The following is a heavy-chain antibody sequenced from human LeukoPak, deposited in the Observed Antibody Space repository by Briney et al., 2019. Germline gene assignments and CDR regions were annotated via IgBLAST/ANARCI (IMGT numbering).Heavy chain of an antibody. CDR3: AKAGLGELSFPIDY. D-gene: IGHD3-16*02. J-gene: IGHJ4*02. V-gene: IGHV3-9*01. CDR1: GFTFDDYA. CDR2: ISWNSGSI. Sequence: GRSLRLSCAASGFTFDDYAMHWVRQAPGKGLEWVSGISWNSGSIGYADSVKGRFTISRDNAKNSLYLQMNSLRAEDTALYYCAKAGLGELSFPIDYWGQGTLVTVSS.